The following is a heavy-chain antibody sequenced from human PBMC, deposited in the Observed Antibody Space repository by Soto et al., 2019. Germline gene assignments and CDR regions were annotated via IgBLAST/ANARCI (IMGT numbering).Heavy chain of an antibody. Sequence: ETLSLTCTVSGGSISSYYWSWIRQPPGKGLEWIGYIYYSGSTNYNPSLKSRVTISVDTSKNQFSLKLSSVTAADTAVYYCARGRTITMVRGVIIGYGMDVWGQGTTVTVSS. CDR1: GGSISSYY. V-gene: IGHV4-59*01. CDR3: ARGRTITMVRGVIIGYGMDV. D-gene: IGHD3-10*01. J-gene: IGHJ6*02. CDR2: IYYSGST.